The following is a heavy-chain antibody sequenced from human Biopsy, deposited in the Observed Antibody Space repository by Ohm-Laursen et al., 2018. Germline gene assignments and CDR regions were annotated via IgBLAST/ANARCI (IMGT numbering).Heavy chain of an antibody. Sequence: GTLSLTCAVYGESFNGYYWSWIRQTPGKGLEWIGEINHSGRTNYNPSLKSRVTISVATSKNQFSLKVRSVTAADTAVYYCVRGVDYYDPYHYYALDVWGQGTTVTVSS. D-gene: IGHD3-22*01. J-gene: IGHJ6*02. CDR2: INHSGRT. V-gene: IGHV4-34*01. CDR1: GESFNGYY. CDR3: VRGVDYYDPYHYYALDV.